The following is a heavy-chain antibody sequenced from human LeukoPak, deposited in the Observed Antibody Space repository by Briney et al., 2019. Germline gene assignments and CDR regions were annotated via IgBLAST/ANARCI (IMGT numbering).Heavy chain of an antibody. J-gene: IGHJ4*02. CDR1: GFTFSSYS. D-gene: IGHD2-2*01. V-gene: IGHV3-21*01. Sequence: PGGSLRLSCAASGFTFSSYSLNWVRQAPGKGLEWVSSISSSSSYIYYADPVRGRFTISRDNAKNSLYLQMNSLRAEDTAVYYCARDLGSTSCFDYWGQGTLVTVSS. CDR2: ISSSSSYI. CDR3: ARDLGSTSCFDY.